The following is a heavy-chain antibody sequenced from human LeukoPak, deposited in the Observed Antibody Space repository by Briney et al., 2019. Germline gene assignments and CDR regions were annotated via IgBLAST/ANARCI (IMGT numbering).Heavy chain of an antibody. D-gene: IGHD6-19*01. V-gene: IGHV1-2*02. CDR1: GYTFSRHF. Sequence: ASVTVSYKPSGYTFSRHFIHWVRQAPGQGLEWMGWVSPTTGATKYAQQFQGRATMTRDTSIATAYMELNTLKSDDSAVYYCATAVEEWLFAWGQGTRVTVSS. CDR3: ATAVEEWLFA. J-gene: IGHJ4*02. CDR2: VSPTTGAT.